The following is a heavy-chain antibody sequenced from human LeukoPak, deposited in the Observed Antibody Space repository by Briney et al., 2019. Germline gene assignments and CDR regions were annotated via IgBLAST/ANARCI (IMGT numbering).Heavy chain of an antibody. J-gene: IGHJ4*02. CDR2: ISKDGGNK. V-gene: IGHV3-43*02. Sequence: GGSLRLSCAASGFTFDEHDMYWVRQVPGKGLEWVCLISKDGGNKHYADSVKGRFSISRDNNRNSLSLQMNSLRSEDTALYFCAKRSGAPNNFDYWGQGTLVTVSS. D-gene: IGHD1-1*01. CDR3: AKRSGAPNNFDY. CDR1: GFTFDEHD.